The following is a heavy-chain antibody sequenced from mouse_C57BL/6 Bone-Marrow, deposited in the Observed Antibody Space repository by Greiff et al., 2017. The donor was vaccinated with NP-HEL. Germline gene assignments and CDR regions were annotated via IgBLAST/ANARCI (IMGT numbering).Heavy chain of an antibody. CDR1: GYSFTSYY. D-gene: IGHD1-1*01. Sequence: LVESGPELVKPGASVKISCKASGYSFTSYYIHWVKQRPGQGLEWIGWIYPGSGNTKYNEKFKGKATLTADTSSSTAYMQLSSLTSEDSAVYYWARGYYGSRYYYAMDYWGQGTSVTVSS. V-gene: IGHV1-66*01. CDR2: IYPGSGNT. J-gene: IGHJ4*01. CDR3: ARGYYGSRYYYAMDY.